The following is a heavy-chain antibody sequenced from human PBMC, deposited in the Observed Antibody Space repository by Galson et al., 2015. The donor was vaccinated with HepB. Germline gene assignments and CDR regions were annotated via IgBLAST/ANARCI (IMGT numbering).Heavy chain of an antibody. CDR2: ISGGGSTI. J-gene: IGHJ6*02. Sequence: SLRLSCAASGFTFNSYAMTWVRQAPGKGLEWVSTISGGGSTIYYADSVKGRFTISRDNSKNTLSLQMNSLRAEDTAVYYCARDRGGSGSFLSYYSGMDVWGQGTTVTVSS. D-gene: IGHD3-10*01. CDR1: GFTFNSYA. V-gene: IGHV3-23*01. CDR3: ARDRGGSGSFLSYYSGMDV.